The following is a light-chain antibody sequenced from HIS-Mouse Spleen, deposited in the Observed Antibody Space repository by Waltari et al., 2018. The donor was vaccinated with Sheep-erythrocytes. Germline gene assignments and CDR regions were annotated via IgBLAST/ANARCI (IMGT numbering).Light chain of an antibody. J-gene: IGKJ1*01. V-gene: IGKV3-20*01. CDR1: QSVSSRY. Sequence: EIVLTQSPGTLSLSPGERATHSCRASQSVSSRYVAWYQQKPVQAPRLLIYGASSRATGIPDRFSGSGSGTDFTLTISRLEPEDFAVYYCQQYGSSLRTFGQGTKVEIK. CDR3: QQYGSSLRT. CDR2: GAS.